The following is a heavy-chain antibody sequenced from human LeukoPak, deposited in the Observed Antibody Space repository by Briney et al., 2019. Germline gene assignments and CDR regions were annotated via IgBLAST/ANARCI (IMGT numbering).Heavy chain of an antibody. CDR3: AKAPVTTCRGAYCYPFDY. V-gene: IGHV3-23*01. CDR1: GFTFSTYW. D-gene: IGHD2-21*01. CDR2: ISDSGNT. J-gene: IGHJ4*02. Sequence: GGSLRLSCAASGFTFSTYWMHWVRQGPGKGLEWVSAISDSGNTYHADSVKGRFTISRDSSKNTLFLQMNRLRPEDAAVYYCAKAPVTTCRGAYCYPFDYWGQGTLVTVSS.